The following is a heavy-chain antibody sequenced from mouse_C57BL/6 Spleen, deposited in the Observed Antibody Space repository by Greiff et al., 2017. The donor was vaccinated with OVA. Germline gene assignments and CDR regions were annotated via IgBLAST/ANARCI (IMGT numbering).Heavy chain of an antibody. J-gene: IGHJ3*01. CDR2: ISLKSDNYAT. CDR1: GFTFSNYW. V-gene: IGHV6-3*01. D-gene: IGHD1-1*02. CDR3: TREVLWRYQGFAY. Sequence: EVMLVESGGGLVQPGGSMKLSCVASGFTFSNYWMNWVRQSPEKGLEWVAQISLKSDNYATHYAESVKGRFTISRDDSKSSDYMKMNNLRAEDTGIDDCTREVLWRYQGFAYWGQGTLVTVSA.